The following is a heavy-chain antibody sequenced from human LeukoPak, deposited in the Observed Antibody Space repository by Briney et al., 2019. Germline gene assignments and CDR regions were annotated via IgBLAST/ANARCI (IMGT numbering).Heavy chain of an antibody. D-gene: IGHD3-10*01. CDR3: ARGRGTMVRGVPNSFDP. J-gene: IGHJ5*02. CDR2: IYYSGST. Sequence: SETLSLTCTVSGGSIGSYYWSWIRQPPGKGLEWIGYIYYSGSTNYNPSLKSRVTISVDTSKNQFSLKLNSVTAADTAVYYCARGRGTMVRGVPNSFDPWGQGTLVTVSS. V-gene: IGHV4-59*01. CDR1: GGSIGSYY.